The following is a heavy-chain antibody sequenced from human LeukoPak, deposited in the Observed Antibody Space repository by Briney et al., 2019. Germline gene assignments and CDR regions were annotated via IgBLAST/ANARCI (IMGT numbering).Heavy chain of an antibody. D-gene: IGHD2-15*01. J-gene: IGHJ4*02. CDR1: GFTFDDYA. Sequence: QSGRSLRLSCAASGFTFDDYAMHWVRQVSGKGLEWVSSISWNGDTTGYVNSVKGRFTISRDNAKNSLYLQMDSLRTEDTALYYCARWDRSGDSCYQGLDYWGQGTLVAVSS. V-gene: IGHV3-9*01. CDR2: ISWNGDTT. CDR3: ARWDRSGDSCYQGLDY.